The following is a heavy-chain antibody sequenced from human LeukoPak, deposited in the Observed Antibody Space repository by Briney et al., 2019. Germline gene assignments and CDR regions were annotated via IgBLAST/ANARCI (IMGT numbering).Heavy chain of an antibody. CDR3: ARTIGRNNWFDP. D-gene: IGHD3-10*01. V-gene: IGHV4-31*11. CDR2: IYYSGST. J-gene: IGHJ5*02. CDR1: GGSISSGGYS. Sequence: PSQTLSLTCAVSGGSISSGGYSWSWIRQHPGKGLEWIGYIYYSGSTYYNPSLKSRVTISVDTSKNQFSLKLSSVTAADTAVYYCARTIGRNNWFDPWGQGTLVTVSS.